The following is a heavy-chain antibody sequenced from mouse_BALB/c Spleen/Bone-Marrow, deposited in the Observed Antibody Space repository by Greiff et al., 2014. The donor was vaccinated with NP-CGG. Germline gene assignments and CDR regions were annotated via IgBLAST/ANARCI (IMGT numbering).Heavy chain of an antibody. J-gene: IGHJ4*01. V-gene: IGHV5-9-3*01. Sequence: EVQLVESGGGLVKPGGPLKLSCAASGFTFSSYAMSWVRQTPEKRLEWVATISSGGSYAYYPDSVKGRFTISRDNAKNTLYLQMSSLRSEDTAMYYCASLFRGAMDYWGQGTSVTVSS. CDR3: ASLFRGAMDY. CDR2: ISSGGSYA. CDR1: GFTFSSYA.